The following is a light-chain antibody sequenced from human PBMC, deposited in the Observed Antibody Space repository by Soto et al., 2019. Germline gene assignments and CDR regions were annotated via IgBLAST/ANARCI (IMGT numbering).Light chain of an antibody. Sequence: QSALTQPASVSGSPGQSVTVSCTGTSSDVGGYNYVSWYQQHPGKAPKLMIYAVTNRPSGVSDRFSGSKSGNTASLTISGLQAEDEADYYCSSYAIRTTPYVLGSGTKLTVL. CDR3: SSYAIRTTPYV. CDR2: AVT. V-gene: IGLV2-14*03. CDR1: SSDVGGYNY. J-gene: IGLJ1*01.